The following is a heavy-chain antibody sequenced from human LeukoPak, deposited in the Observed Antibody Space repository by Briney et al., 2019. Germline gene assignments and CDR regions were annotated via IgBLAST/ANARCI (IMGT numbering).Heavy chain of an antibody. CDR3: AKLLAPYYYGMDV. Sequence: TGGSLRLSCAASGFTFSNYWMHWVRQAPGKGVEWFSTISGSGGRTYYADSVKGRFTISRDDSKNTLYLQMNSLRAEDTAVYYCAKLLAPYYYGMDVWGQGTTVTVSS. D-gene: IGHD2-15*01. CDR1: GFTFSNYW. J-gene: IGHJ6*02. V-gene: IGHV3-23*01. CDR2: ISGSGGRT.